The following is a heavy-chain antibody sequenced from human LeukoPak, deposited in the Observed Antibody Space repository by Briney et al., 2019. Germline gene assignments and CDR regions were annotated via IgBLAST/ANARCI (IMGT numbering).Heavy chain of an antibody. CDR2: IIPIFGTA. D-gene: IGHD1-20*01. CDR3: AREFYNWKPLSGDDAFDI. CDR1: GGTFSSYA. J-gene: IGHJ3*02. Sequence: SSVKVSCKASGGTFSSYAISWVRQAPGQGLERMGRIIPIFGTANYAQKFQGRATITTDESTSTAYMELSSLRSEDTAVYYCAREFYNWKPLSGDDAFDIWGQGTMVTVSS. V-gene: IGHV1-69*05.